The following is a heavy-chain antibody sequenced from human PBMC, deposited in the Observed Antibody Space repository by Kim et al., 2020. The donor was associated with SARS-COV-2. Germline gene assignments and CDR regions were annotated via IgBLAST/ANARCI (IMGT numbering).Heavy chain of an antibody. D-gene: IGHD2-2*01. V-gene: IGHV2-5*01. CDR3: AHVPRRGQGAFDI. Sequence: YRPSLKSRLTITKDTSKNQVVLTTTNMDPVDTATYYCAHVPRRGQGAFDIWGQGTMVTVSS. J-gene: IGHJ3*02.